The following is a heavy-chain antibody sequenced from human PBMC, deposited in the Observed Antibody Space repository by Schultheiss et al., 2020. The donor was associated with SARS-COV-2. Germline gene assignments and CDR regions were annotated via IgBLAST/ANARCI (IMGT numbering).Heavy chain of an antibody. D-gene: IGHD3-3*01. CDR2: IYHSGST. Sequence: SETLSLTCAVSGYSISSGYYWGWIRQPPGKGLEWIGSIYHSGSTYYNPSLKSRVTISVDTSKNQFSLKLSSVTAADTAVYYCARDPRPFGDINYDFWSGYSTTYFDYWGQGTLVTVSS. CDR1: GYSISSGYY. V-gene: IGHV4-38-2*02. CDR3: ARDPRPFGDINYDFWSGYSTTYFDY. J-gene: IGHJ4*02.